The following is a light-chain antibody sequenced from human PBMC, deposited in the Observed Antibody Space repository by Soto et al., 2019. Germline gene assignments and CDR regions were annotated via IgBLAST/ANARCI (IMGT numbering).Light chain of an antibody. CDR1: QSVSSN. CDR2: GAS. Sequence: EIFMTQSPSTLSVFAVEIATLSCRASQSVSSNLAWYQQKPGQAPRLLIYGASTRATGIPARFSGSGSGTEFTLTISSLQSEDIAVYYCQQRSNWRVTFGGGTKVDIK. CDR3: QQRSNWRVT. V-gene: IGKV3-15*01. J-gene: IGKJ4*01.